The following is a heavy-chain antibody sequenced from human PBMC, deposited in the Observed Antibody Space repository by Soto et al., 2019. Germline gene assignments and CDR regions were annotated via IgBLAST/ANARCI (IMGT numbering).Heavy chain of an antibody. J-gene: IGHJ2*01. V-gene: IGHV1-8*01. D-gene: IGHD5-18*01. CDR2: MNPNSGNT. Sequence: ASVKVSCKASGYTFTSYDINWVRQATGQGLEWMGWMNPNSGNTGYAQKFQGRVTMTRNTSISTAYMELSSLRSEDTAVYYCAREAIEMVNWYFDLWGRGTLVTVSS. CDR3: AREAIEMVNWYFDL. CDR1: GYTFTSYD.